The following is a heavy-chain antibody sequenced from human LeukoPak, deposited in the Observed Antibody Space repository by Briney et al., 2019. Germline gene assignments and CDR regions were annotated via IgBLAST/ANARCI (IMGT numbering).Heavy chain of an antibody. D-gene: IGHD1-1*01. CDR1: GFTVSSKY. CDR2: IYSGGSI. V-gene: IGHV3-53*01. CDR3: ARAVEYPSRPFDY. J-gene: IGHJ4*02. Sequence: GGSLRLSCAASGFTVSSKYMSWVRQAPGKGLEWVSVIYSGGSIYYADSVKGRFTISRDNSKNTLYLQMNSLRVEDTAVYYCARAVEYPSRPFDYWGQGTLVTVSS.